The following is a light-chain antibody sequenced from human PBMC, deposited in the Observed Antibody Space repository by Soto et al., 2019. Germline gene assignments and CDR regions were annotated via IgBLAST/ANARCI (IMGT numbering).Light chain of an antibody. J-gene: IGLJ2*01. CDR1: SSDVGVYNY. V-gene: IGLV2-14*03. Sequence: QSVLTQPASVSGSPGQSITISCTGSSSDVGVYNYVSWYQHHPGKAPKLIIYDVSNRPSGVSDRFSGSKSGNTASLTISGLQAEDEADYYCSSYTTRSTLVFGGGTKLTVL. CDR2: DVS. CDR3: SSYTTRSTLV.